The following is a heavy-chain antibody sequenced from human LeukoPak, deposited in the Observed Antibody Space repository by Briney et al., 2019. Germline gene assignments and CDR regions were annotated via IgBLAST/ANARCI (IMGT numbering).Heavy chain of an antibody. D-gene: IGHD6-13*01. V-gene: IGHV4-39*07. J-gene: IGHJ4*02. CDR2: IYYSGST. Sequence: SETLSLTCTVSGGSISSSSYYWGWLRQPPGKGLEWLGSIYYSGSTYYNPSLKSRVTISVQTSKNQFSLKLSSVTAADTAVYYCARGGIAAAGTQGRLYYFDYWGQGQWSPSLQ. CDR3: ARGGIAAAGTQGRLYYFDY. CDR1: GGSISSSSYY.